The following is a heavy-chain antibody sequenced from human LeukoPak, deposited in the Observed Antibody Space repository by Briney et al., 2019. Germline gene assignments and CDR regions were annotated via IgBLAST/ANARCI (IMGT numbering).Heavy chain of an antibody. D-gene: IGHD1-26*01. CDR2: ISYTGST. J-gene: IGHJ4*02. CDR3: ARIKVGATVDS. Sequence: KPSETLSLTCTVSSGSIRFYSWSWIRQSPGKGLECIGFISYTGSTNYSPSLKSRVTILVDTSKNQFSLRLSSVTAADTAVYYCARIKVGATVDSWGQGTLVTVSS. CDR1: SGSIRFYS. V-gene: IGHV4-59*01.